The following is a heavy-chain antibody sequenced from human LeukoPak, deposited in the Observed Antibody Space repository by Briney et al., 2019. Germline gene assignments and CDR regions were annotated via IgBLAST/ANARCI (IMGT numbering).Heavy chain of an antibody. CDR1: GYTFTGYY. V-gene: IGHV1-2*06. D-gene: IGHD2-2*01. CDR3: ARVPAAANWFDP. Sequence: ASVKVSCKAFGYTFTGYYMHWVRQAPGQGLEWMGRINPNSGGTNYAQKFQGRVTMTRDTSISTAYMELSRLRSDGTAVYYCARVPAAANWFDPWGQGTLVTVSS. CDR2: INPNSGGT. J-gene: IGHJ5*02.